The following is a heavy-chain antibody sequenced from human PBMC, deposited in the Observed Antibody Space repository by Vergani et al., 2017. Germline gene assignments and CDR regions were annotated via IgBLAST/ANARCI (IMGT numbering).Heavy chain of an antibody. CDR2: INHSGST. CDR1: GESFSGYY. V-gene: IGHV4-34*01. CDR3: ARGTQPPWGYYYYYYMDV. J-gene: IGHJ6*03. D-gene: IGHD7-27*01. Sequence: QVQLQQWGAGLLKPSETLSLTCAVYGESFSGYYWSWIRQPPGKGLEWIGEINHSGSTNYNPSLKSRVTISVDTSKNQFSLKLSSVTAADTAVYYCARGTQPPWGYYYYYYMDVWGKGTTVTVSS.